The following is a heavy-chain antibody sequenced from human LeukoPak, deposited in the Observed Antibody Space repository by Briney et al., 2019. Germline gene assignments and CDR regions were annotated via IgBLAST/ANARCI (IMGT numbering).Heavy chain of an antibody. J-gene: IGHJ4*02. Sequence: PGGSLRLSCAAAGFTFSRYAMSWVRQAPGEGLEWVSAIGGSGTSTYYADSVKGRFIISRDNSKNTLFLQMNSLRAEDTAVYYCAKAFSVEYWPPFDSWGQGILVTVSS. CDR3: AKAFSVEYWPPFDS. D-gene: IGHD2-8*02. CDR1: GFTFSRYA. V-gene: IGHV3-23*01. CDR2: IGGSGTST.